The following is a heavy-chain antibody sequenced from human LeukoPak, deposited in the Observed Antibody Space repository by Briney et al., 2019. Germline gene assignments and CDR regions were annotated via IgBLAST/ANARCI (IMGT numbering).Heavy chain of an antibody. CDR3: ARHIGHGAFDI. CDR1: GYTFTGYY. CDR2: ITPNSGGT. Sequence: ASVKVSCKASGYTFTGYYMHWVRQAPGQGLEWMGWITPNSGGTNYAQKFQGRVTVTRDTSISTAYMELSRLRSDDTAVYYCARHIGHGAFDIWGHGTMVTVSS. V-gene: IGHV1-2*02. J-gene: IGHJ3*02.